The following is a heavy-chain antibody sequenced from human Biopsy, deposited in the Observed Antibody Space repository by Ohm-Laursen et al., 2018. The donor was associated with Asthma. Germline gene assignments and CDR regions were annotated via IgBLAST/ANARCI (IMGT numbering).Heavy chain of an antibody. CDR2: IMTVFGTT. D-gene: IGHD6-19*01. J-gene: IGHJ6*02. CDR3: ARCQVGYSSGWSLLLKKIYYSGMDV. Sequence: SSVKVSCNAPGGTFSNFAISWVRQAPGQGLEWLGGIMTVFGTTNYAQKFQGRVTITADESTSTAYMEVTSLRSEDTAIYYCARCQVGYSSGWSLLLKKIYYSGMDVWGQGNAVTVSS. CDR1: GGTFSNFA. V-gene: IGHV1-69*01.